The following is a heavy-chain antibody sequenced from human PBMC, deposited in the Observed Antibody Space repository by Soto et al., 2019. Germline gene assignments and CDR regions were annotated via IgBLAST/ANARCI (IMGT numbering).Heavy chain of an antibody. CDR1: GFTFSSYG. J-gene: IGHJ6*02. D-gene: IGHD4-17*01. Sequence: QVQLVESGGGVVQPGRSLRLSCAASGFTFSSYGMHWVRQAPGKGLEWVAVISYDGSNKYYADSVKGRFTISRDNSKNTLNLQRNSLRAEDTAVYYCAKDNGVWGDYDWDTYYYGMDVWGQGTTVTVSS. CDR2: ISYDGSNK. V-gene: IGHV3-30*18. CDR3: AKDNGVWGDYDWDTYYYGMDV.